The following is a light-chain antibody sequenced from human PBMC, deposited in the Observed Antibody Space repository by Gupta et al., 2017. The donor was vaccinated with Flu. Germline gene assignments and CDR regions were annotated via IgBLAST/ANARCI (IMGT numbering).Light chain of an antibody. CDR1: KSINSD. CDR3: HRRIEWPHT. J-gene: IGKJ2*01. CDR2: GAS. V-gene: IGKV3-11*01. Sequence: GERSTLPCRTVKSINSDLAWYQQRHGQAPRPRIYGASNRATGIPASFSGSGPGTDFTLTTSSLGPEDLAVYNFHRRIEWPHTFGQGTKLEI.